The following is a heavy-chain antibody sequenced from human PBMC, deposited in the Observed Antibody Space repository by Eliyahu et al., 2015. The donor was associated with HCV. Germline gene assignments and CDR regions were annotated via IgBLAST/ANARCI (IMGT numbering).Heavy chain of an antibody. J-gene: IGHJ5*02. CDR1: GYTLTELS. V-gene: IGHV1-24*01. D-gene: IGHD2-15*01. CDR2: FDPEDGET. Sequence: QVQLVQSGAEVKKPGASVKVSCKVSGYTLTELSMHGVRQAPGKGLEWMGGFDPEDGETIYAQKFQGRVTMTEDTSTDTAYMELSSLRSEDTAVYYCATVGYCSGGSCYGRLWWFDPWGQGTLVTVSS. CDR3: ATVGYCSGGSCYGRLWWFDP.